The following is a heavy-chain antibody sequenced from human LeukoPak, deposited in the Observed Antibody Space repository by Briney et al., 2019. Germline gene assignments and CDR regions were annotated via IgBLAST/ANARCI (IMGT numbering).Heavy chain of an antibody. CDR3: ARHPGKVTNDWYFDL. Sequence: ASMKVSCKASGYTFTGYYMHWVRQAPGQGPEWMGWINPNSGGTNYAQKFQGRVTMTRDTSITTAYMELSRLSSDDTAVYYCARHPGKVTNDWYFDLWGRGSLVTVSS. J-gene: IGHJ2*01. CDR2: INPNSGGT. CDR1: GYTFTGYY. V-gene: IGHV1-2*02. D-gene: IGHD4-23*01.